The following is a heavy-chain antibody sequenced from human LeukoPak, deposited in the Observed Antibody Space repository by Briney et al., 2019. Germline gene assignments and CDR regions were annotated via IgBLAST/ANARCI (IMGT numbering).Heavy chain of an antibody. D-gene: IGHD3-22*01. V-gene: IGHV4-31*03. J-gene: IGHJ3*02. CDR2: IYDSGST. Sequence: SQTQTLTCTVSGGSISSGAYYWSWIRQHPGKGLEWIGYIYDSGSTYYNPSLKSRVTISIDMSKNQFSLKPSSVTAADTAVYYCARGERYNSGRYWRYDALTTGAKGPMVTVSS. CDR3: ARGERYNSGRYWRYDALTT. CDR1: GGSISSGAYY.